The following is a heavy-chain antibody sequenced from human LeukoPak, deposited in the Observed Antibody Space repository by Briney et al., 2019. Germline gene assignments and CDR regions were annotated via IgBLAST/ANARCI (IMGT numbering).Heavy chain of an antibody. Sequence: GGSLRLSCAASGFTFTTYAMSWVRQAPGKGLEWVSAIGGRGSDKYYADSVKGRFTVSRDNSKNTVYLQMNSLRAEDTAVYYCAKGAPFDIYSPDYWGQRTLVTVSA. CDR3: AKGAPFDIYSPDY. J-gene: IGHJ4*02. CDR2: IGGRGSDK. CDR1: GFTFTTYA. V-gene: IGHV3-23*01. D-gene: IGHD3-9*01.